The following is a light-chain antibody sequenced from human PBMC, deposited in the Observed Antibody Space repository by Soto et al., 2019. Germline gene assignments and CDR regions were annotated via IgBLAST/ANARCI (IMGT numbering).Light chain of an antibody. V-gene: IGKV3-15*01. CDR1: QSVAKNY. J-gene: IGKJ5*01. CDR3: QQYNNWPPIT. CDR2: GAS. Sequence: ETVLTQSPGTVSLSPGESATLSCRVSQSVAKNYLAWYQQKPGQAPRLLIYGASTRATGIPARFSGSGSGTEFTLTISSLQSEDLAVYYCQQYNNWPPITFGQGTRLEI.